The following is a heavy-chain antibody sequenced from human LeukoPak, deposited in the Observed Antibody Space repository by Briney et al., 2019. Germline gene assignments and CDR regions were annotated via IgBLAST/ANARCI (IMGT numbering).Heavy chain of an antibody. J-gene: IGHJ6*03. D-gene: IGHD3-16*01. CDR3: ARSVLWAYYMDV. CDR1: GGSFSGYY. CDR2: INHSGST. Sequence: SETLSITCAVYGGSFSGYYWSWIRQPPGKGLEWIGEINHSGSTNYNPSLKSRVTISVDTSKNQFSLKLSSVTAADTAVYYCARSVLWAYYMDVWGKGTTVTVSS. V-gene: IGHV4-34*01.